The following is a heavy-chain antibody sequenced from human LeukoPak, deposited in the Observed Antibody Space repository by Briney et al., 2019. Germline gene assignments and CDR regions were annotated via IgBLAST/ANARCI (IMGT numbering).Heavy chain of an antibody. V-gene: IGHV3-74*01. D-gene: IGHD6-19*01. J-gene: IGHJ4*02. CDR1: GFTFSNYW. Sequence: GGSLRLSCAASGFTFSNYWMHWVRQTPGKGLVWVSRINNDGSTTSYADSVKGRFTISRDNAKNTLFLQVNSLRAEDTAVYYCAKDARRTFGLSSGLYRGSYYFDYWGQGTLVTVSS. CDR2: INNDGSTT. CDR3: AKDARRTFGLSSGLYRGSYYFDY.